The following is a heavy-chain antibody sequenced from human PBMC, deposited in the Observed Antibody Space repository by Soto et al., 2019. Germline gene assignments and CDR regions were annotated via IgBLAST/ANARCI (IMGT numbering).Heavy chain of an antibody. V-gene: IGHV3-48*01. CDR1: GFILSDCA. J-gene: IGHJ6*03. CDR2: ISSSSSVI. Sequence: VQLVESGGGLVQPGGSLRLSCATSGFILSDCAMNWVRQAPGKGLGWVSYISSSSSVIDYADSVKGRFTVSRDNARNSLYLQMNSLRAEDTAVYYCARDLSWGSNWYYYMDVWGKGTTVTVSS. D-gene: IGHD7-27*01. CDR3: ARDLSWGSNWYYYMDV.